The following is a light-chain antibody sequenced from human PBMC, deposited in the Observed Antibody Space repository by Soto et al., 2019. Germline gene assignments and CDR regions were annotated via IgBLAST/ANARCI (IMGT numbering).Light chain of an antibody. V-gene: IGKV1-39*01. CDR3: QQSYSSPPT. Sequence: DIQMTQSPSSLSASAVDRVTISCRAGQNINKFLNWYQQKPGKAPKLLIFAASSLQSGVPSRFSGSRSGPDFTLTISSLQPEDFATYYCQQSYSSPPTFGQGTKVDI. CDR1: QNINKF. CDR2: AAS. J-gene: IGKJ1*01.